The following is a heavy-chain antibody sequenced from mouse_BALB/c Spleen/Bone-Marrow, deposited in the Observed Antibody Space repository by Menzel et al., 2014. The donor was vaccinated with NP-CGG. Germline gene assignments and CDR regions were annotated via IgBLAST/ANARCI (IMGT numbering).Heavy chain of an antibody. J-gene: IGHJ2*01. CDR2: IDPANGNT. Sequence: EVKLEESGAELVKPGASVKLSCTASGFNIKETYMHWVKQRPEQGLEWIGRIDPANGNTKYDPKFQGKATITADTSSXTAYLQLSSLTSEDTAVYYCARIYYYGRGYFDYWGQGTTLTVSS. D-gene: IGHD1-1*01. CDR3: ARIYYYGRGYFDY. CDR1: GFNIKETY. V-gene: IGHV14-3*02.